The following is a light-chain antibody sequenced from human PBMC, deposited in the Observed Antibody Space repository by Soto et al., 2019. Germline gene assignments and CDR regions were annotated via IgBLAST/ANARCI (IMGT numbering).Light chain of an antibody. Sequence: EIVLTQSPGTLSLSPGERATLSCRARQSVSSSYLAWYQQKPGQAPRLLIYGASSRATGIPDRFSGSGSGTDFTLTISRLEPEDLAVYYCQQYGSSPKTFGQGTKVESK. CDR1: QSVSSSY. CDR3: QQYGSSPKT. CDR2: GAS. J-gene: IGKJ1*01. V-gene: IGKV3-20*01.